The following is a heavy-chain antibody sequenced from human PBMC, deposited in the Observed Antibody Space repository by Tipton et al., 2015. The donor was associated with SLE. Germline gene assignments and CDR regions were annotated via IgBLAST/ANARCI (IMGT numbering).Heavy chain of an antibody. CDR3: ARDKPGFDP. CDR1: GGSISSHY. Sequence: TLSLTCTVSGGSISSHYWSWIRQPPGKGLEWIGYIYYSGSTNYNPSLKSRVTISVDTSKNQFSLKLSSVTAADTAVYYCARDKPGFDPWGQGTLVTVSS. J-gene: IGHJ5*02. V-gene: IGHV4-59*11. CDR2: IYYSGST.